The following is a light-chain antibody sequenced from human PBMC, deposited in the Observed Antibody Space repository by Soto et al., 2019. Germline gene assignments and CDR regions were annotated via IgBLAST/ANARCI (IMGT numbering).Light chain of an antibody. V-gene: IGKV3-11*01. CDR2: DAS. CDR1: QSVGSY. CDR3: QRHDKCPPWT. Sequence: MVLTQSPATLSLSPGERATLSSRASQSVGSYLAWYQQKPGQAPRLLIYDASNRATGIPARFSGWGLGTDFTLTISSLEPEDFAVYYCQRHDKCPPWTFGQGTKVEIK. J-gene: IGKJ1*01.